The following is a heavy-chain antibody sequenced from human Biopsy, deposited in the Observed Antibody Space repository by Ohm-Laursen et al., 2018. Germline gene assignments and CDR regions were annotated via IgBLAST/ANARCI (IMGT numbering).Heavy chain of an antibody. V-gene: IGHV4-4*07. D-gene: IGHD1-26*01. CDR1: GDSINNYY. CDR3: ARGTGRYYVYGAFDI. Sequence: SETLSLTCTVSGDSINNYYWSWIRQPAGKGLEWIGRIYTSGSPNYNLSLEGRVTMSVDTSKNQFSLNVRSVTAADTAVYYCARGTGRYYVYGAFDIWGQGTVVTVSS. J-gene: IGHJ3*02. CDR2: IYTSGSP.